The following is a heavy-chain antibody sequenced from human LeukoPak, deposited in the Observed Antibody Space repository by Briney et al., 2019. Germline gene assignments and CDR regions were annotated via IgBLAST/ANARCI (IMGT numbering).Heavy chain of an antibody. V-gene: IGHV6-1*01. CDR1: GDSVSSNSAA. D-gene: IGHD6-19*01. Sequence: SQTLSLTCAISGDSVSSNSAAWNWIRQSPSRGLEWLGRTYYRSKWYNDYAVSVKSRITINPDTPKNQFSLQLNSVTPEDTAVYYCARENRGSSGWDYYYYYGMDVWGQGTTVTVSS. J-gene: IGHJ6*02. CDR2: TYYRSKWYN. CDR3: ARENRGSSGWDYYYYYGMDV.